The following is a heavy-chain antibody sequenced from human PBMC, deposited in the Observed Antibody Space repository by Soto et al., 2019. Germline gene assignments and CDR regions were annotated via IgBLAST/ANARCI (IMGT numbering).Heavy chain of an antibody. V-gene: IGHV3-73*02. CDR2: IRSKANSYAT. J-gene: IGHJ6*02. D-gene: IGHD1-26*01. Sequence: EVQLVESGGGLVQPGGSLKLSCAASGFTFSGSAMHWVRQASGKGLEWVGRIRSKANSYATAYDASVKGRFTISRDDSKKTAYLQMNSLKTEDTAVYYCSRHSDIVGATTLYYYGMDVWGQGTTVTVSS. CDR3: SRHSDIVGATTLYYYGMDV. CDR1: GFTFSGSA.